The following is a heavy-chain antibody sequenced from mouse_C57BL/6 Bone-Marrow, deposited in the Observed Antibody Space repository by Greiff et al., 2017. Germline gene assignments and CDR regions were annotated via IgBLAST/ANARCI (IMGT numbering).Heavy chain of an antibody. CDR3: ASYSPYAMDY. CDR1: GFTFSDYG. V-gene: IGHV5-17*01. J-gene: IGHJ4*01. CDR2: ISSGSSTI. Sequence: EVKLMESGGGLVKPGGSLKLSCAASGFTFSDYGMHWVRQAPEKGLEWVAYISSGSSTIYYADTVKGRFTISRDNAKNTLFLQMTRLRSEDTAMYYCASYSPYAMDYWGQGTSVTVSS. D-gene: IGHD2-12*01.